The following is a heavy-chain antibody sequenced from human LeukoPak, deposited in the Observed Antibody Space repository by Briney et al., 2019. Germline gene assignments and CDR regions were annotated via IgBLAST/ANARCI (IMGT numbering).Heavy chain of an antibody. V-gene: IGHV4-34*01. Sequence: GSLRLSCAASGFTFSSYAMSWVRQAPGKGLEWIGEINHSGSTNYNPSLKSRVTISVDTSKNQFSLKLSSVTAADTAVYYCAREQLHILTGYYDNWFDPWGQGTLVTVSS. D-gene: IGHD3-9*01. CDR2: INHSGST. CDR3: AREQLHILTGYYDNWFDP. CDR1: GFTFSSYA. J-gene: IGHJ5*02.